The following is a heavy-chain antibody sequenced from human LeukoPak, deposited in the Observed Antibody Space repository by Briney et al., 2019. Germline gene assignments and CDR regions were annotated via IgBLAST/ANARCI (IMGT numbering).Heavy chain of an antibody. Sequence: GSLRLSCEASGFSFGSYGIHWVRQAPGKGLEWMAVISHEGSSQYYADSVKGRFTISRDNSKNTLYLQMNSLRAEDTAVYFCARGLLVVGSKKGNPGNYWGPGTLVAVSS. CDR1: GFSFGSYG. V-gene: IGHV3-30*03. CDR3: ARGLLVVGSKKGNPGNY. J-gene: IGHJ4*02. D-gene: IGHD1-14*01. CDR2: ISHEGSSQ.